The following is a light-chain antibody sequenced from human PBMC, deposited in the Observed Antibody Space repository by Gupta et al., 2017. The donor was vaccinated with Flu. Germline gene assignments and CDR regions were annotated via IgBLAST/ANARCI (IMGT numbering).Light chain of an antibody. J-gene: IGLJ1*01. CDR1: NKDIGAFNY. V-gene: IGLV2-14*01. CDR2: EVS. CDR3: NSFTTVTTQV. Sequence: QSALTQPASVSGSPGQSITISCTGTNKDIGAFNYVSWYQQHPGEAPKLLISEVSKRPAGVSPRFSGSKSGNTASLTISELQAEDEADYYCNSFTTVTTQVFGAGTRVSVL.